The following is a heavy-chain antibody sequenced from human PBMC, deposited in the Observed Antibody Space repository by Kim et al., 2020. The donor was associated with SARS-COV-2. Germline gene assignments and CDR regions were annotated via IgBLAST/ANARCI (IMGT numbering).Heavy chain of an antibody. CDR3: ARHRGVRLGYSSSWLDLDAFDI. J-gene: IGHJ3*02. CDR1: GGSISSGSYY. Sequence: SETLSLTCTVSGGSISSGSYYWSWIRQPAGKGLEWIGRIYTSGSTNYNPSLKSRVTISVDTSKNQFSLKLSSVTAADTAVYYCARHRGVRLGYSSSWLDLDAFDIWGQGTMVTVSS. V-gene: IGHV4-61*02. D-gene: IGHD6-13*01. CDR2: IYTSGST.